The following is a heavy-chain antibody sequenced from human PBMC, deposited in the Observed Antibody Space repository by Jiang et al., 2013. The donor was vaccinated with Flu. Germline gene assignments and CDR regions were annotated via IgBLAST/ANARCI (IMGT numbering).Heavy chain of an antibody. J-gene: IGHJ6*03. CDR1: GFIFSDYY. D-gene: IGHD3-10*01. CDR3: ARVIQGWDYSGSGSYYKNHYYMDV. V-gene: IGHV3-11*01. Sequence: QLLESGGGLVKPGGSLRLSCAASGFIFSDYYMIWIRQAPGKGLEWISYISGSGSTIYYADSVKGRFTLSRDNAKNSLFLQMNSLRAEDTAVFYCARVIQGWDYSGSGSYYKNHYYMDVWGKGTTVTVSS. CDR2: ISGSGSTI.